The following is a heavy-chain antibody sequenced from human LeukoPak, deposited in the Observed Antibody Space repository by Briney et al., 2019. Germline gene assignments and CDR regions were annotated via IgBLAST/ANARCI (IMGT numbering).Heavy chain of an antibody. Sequence: PGGSLRLSCATSGFTFSSYGMHWVRQAPGKGLEWVAFIRYDGSNKYYADSVKGRFTISRDNSKNTLYLQMNSLRAEDRAVYYCAKCLHRIVGASFDYWGQGTLVTVSS. J-gene: IGHJ4*02. CDR3: AKCLHRIVGASFDY. CDR2: IRYDGSNK. CDR1: GFTFSSYG. V-gene: IGHV3-30*02. D-gene: IGHD1-26*01.